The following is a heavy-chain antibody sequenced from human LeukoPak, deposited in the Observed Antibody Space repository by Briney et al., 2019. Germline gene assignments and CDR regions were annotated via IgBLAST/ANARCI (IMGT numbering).Heavy chain of an antibody. Sequence: GGSLRLSCAASGFALSTYAMSWVRQTPGKGLEWVAATSSSDAGTYHADSVRGRFTISRGNSKNTLYLQMNSLRAEDAAVYFCAKAPVTSCRGAYCYPFDSXXXGTLVT. J-gene: IGHJ4*02. V-gene: IGHV3-23*01. D-gene: IGHD2-21*01. CDR2: TSSSDAGT. CDR1: GFALSTYA. CDR3: AKAPVTSCRGAYCYPFDS.